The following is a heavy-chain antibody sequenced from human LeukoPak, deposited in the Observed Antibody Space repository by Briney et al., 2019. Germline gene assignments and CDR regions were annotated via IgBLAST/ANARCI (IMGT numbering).Heavy chain of an antibody. CDR2: VSGSGAHT. CDR1: GFTFSSYA. D-gene: IGHD3-22*01. Sequence: GGSLRLSCAASGFTFSSYAMTWVRQAPGKGLQWVSAVSGSGAHTYYADSVKGRFTISRDNSRDTLYLQMNSLRAEDTAVYYCARERIVVVITDTSFDYWGQGTLVTVSS. V-gene: IGHV3-23*01. J-gene: IGHJ4*02. CDR3: ARERIVVVITDTSFDY.